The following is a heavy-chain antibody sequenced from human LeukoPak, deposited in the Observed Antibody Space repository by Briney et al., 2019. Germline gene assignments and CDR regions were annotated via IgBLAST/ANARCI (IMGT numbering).Heavy chain of an antibody. CDR2: ISTSSSII. V-gene: IGHV3-48*02. CDR3: ARESSGGYVSYFDY. CDR1: GFTFSTYS. D-gene: IGHD3-22*01. J-gene: IGHJ4*02. Sequence: PGGSLRLSCAASGFTFSTYSMNWIRQAPGKGLEWISYISTSSSIIYYADPVKGRFTISRDNAKNSLFLQMSSVRDEDTAVYYCARESSGGYVSYFDYWGQGALVTVSS.